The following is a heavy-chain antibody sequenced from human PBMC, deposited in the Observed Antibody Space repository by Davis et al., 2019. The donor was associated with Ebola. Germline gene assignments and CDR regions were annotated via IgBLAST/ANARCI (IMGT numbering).Heavy chain of an antibody. Sequence: SETLSLTCAVYGGSFSGYYWSWIRQPPGKGLEWIGEINHSGSTNYNPSLKSRVTISVDTSKNQFSLKLSSVTAADTAVYYCARGYGRGSGSYPPLTYYYYYYGMDVWGQGTTVTVSS. CDR3: ARGYGRGSGSYPPLTYYYYYYGMDV. CDR2: INHSGST. D-gene: IGHD3-10*01. CDR1: GGSFSGYY. J-gene: IGHJ6*02. V-gene: IGHV4-34*01.